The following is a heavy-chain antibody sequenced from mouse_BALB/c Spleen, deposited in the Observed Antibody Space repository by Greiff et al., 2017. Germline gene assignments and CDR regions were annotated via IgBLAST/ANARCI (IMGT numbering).Heavy chain of an antibody. CDR2: IRLKSNNYAT. J-gene: IGHJ2*01. D-gene: IGHD6-1*01. Sequence: EVKLEESGGGLVQPGGSMKLSCVASGFTFSNYWMNWVRQSPEKGLEWVAEIRLKSNNYATHYAESVKGRFTISRDDSKSSVYLQMNNLRAEDTGIYYCTRGASYSFDYWGQGTTLTVSS. V-gene: IGHV6-6*02. CDR1: GFTFSNYW. CDR3: TRGASYSFDY.